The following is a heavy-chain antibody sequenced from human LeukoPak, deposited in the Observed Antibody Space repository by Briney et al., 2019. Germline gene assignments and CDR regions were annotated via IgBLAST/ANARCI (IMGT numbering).Heavy chain of an antibody. J-gene: IGHJ5*02. CDR1: GGSFSGYY. V-gene: IGHV4-34*01. D-gene: IGHD2-15*01. Sequence: SETLSLTCAVYGGSFSGYYWSWIRQPPGKGLEWIGEINHSGSTNYNPSLKSRVTISVDTSKNQFSLKPGSVTAADTAVYYCARGMETGYCSGGSCYLYTNWFDPWGQGTLVTVSS. CDR2: INHSGST. CDR3: ARGMETGYCSGGSCYLYTNWFDP.